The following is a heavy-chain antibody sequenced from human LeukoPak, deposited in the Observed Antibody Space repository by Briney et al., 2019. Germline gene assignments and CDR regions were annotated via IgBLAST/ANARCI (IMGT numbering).Heavy chain of an antibody. Sequence: SVKVSCKASGGSFNRLALSWVRQAPGQGLEWMGGIVPIFGLANYVQKFQGRVAITADESSNTAYMELSSLRSEDTAIYYCESSQRGAPYYYYMDVWGKGTTVTVSS. V-gene: IGHV1-69*01. D-gene: IGHD4/OR15-4a*01. CDR3: ESSQRGAPYYYYMDV. CDR1: GGSFNRLA. CDR2: IVPIFGLA. J-gene: IGHJ6*03.